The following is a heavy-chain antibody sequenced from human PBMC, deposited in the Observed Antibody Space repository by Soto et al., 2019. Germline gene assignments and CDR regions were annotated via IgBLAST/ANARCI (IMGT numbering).Heavy chain of an antibody. CDR2: IIPIFGTA. Sequence: EASVKVSCKASGGTFSSYAISWVRQAPGQGLEWMGGIIPIFGTANYAQKFQGRVTITADESTSTAYMELSSLRSEDTAVYYCARDERGYSYGAYYYYGMDVWGQGTTVTVSS. D-gene: IGHD5-18*01. J-gene: IGHJ6*02. V-gene: IGHV1-69*13. CDR3: ARDERGYSYGAYYYYGMDV. CDR1: GGTFSSYA.